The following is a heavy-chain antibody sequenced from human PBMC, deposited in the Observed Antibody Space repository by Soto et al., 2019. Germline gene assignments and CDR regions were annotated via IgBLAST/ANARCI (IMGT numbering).Heavy chain of an antibody. CDR1: GGSISSSSYY. D-gene: IGHD3-9*01. V-gene: IGHV4-39*01. Sequence: SETLSLTCTGSGGSISSSSYYLGLIRQPPGKGLEWIGGIYYSGSTFYNPPLRRRVPFSLAPSTNQFSLKLSFVTAEDTAVDYCARHFPLDHLAYCGQGALVTVAS. CDR3: ARHFPLDHLAY. CDR2: IYYSGST. J-gene: IGHJ4*02.